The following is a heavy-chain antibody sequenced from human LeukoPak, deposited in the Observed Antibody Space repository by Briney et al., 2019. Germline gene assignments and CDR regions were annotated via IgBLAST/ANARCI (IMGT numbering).Heavy chain of an antibody. V-gene: IGHV4-39*01. Sequence: SETLSLTCTVSGGSISSSSYYWGWIRQPPGKGLEWIGSIYYSGSTYYNPSLKSRVTISVDTSKNQFSLKLSSVTAADTAVYYCARQGYYYGSGSYYNPFDYWGQGTLVTVSS. CDR1: GGSISSSSYY. D-gene: IGHD3-10*01. CDR3: ARQGYYYGSGSYYNPFDY. CDR2: IYYSGST. J-gene: IGHJ4*02.